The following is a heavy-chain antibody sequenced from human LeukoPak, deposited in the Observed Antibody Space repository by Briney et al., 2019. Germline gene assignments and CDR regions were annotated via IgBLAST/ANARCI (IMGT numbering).Heavy chain of an antibody. J-gene: IGHJ5*02. Sequence: PSQTLSLTCTVSAGSISGSYWTWIRQSAGKRLEWIGRISASGSTNYNPSLKSRVTMSVDTSKKQFSMMLRSVTAADTAVYYCARAVISLTFDCSTASCPNLFDPWGQGTLVTVYS. D-gene: IGHD2-2*01. CDR2: ISASGST. CDR1: AGSISGSY. V-gene: IGHV4-4*07. CDR3: ARAVISLTFDCSTASCPNLFDP.